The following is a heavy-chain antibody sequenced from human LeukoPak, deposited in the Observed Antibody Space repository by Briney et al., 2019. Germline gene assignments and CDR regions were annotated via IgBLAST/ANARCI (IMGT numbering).Heavy chain of an antibody. Sequence: PSETLSLTCTVSGGSISTITYYWGWIRQPPGKGLEWVGHMYYRGNTFYNPSLKSRVTISVDTSKNQFSLKLSSVTAADTAVYYCARGGYYYDSSGYYSFDYWGQGTLVTVSS. CDR3: ARGGYYYDSSGYYSFDY. CDR1: GGSISTITYY. CDR2: MYYRGNT. D-gene: IGHD3-22*01. V-gene: IGHV4-39*07. J-gene: IGHJ4*02.